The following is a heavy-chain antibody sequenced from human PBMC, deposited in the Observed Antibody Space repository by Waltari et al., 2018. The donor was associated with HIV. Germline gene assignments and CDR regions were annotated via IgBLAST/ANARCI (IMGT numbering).Heavy chain of an antibody. CDR2: IRSRIYGGAT. V-gene: IGHV3-49*03. Sequence: EVQLVAFGGGLVQPGRSLRVSCTGFGLSFGDFAISWFRRAPGKGLEWVGLIRSRIYGGATEYAAAAKGRFTISSDDLKSVAYLQMNSLKTEDTAVYYCTRSSKLDYWGQGTLVTVSS. J-gene: IGHJ4*02. CDR3: TRSSKLDY. D-gene: IGHD4-4*01. CDR1: GLSFGDFA.